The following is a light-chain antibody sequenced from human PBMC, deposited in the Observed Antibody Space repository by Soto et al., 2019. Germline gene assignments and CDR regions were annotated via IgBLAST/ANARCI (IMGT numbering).Light chain of an antibody. CDR3: QQHGSSPST. V-gene: IGKV3-20*01. J-gene: IGKJ1*01. Sequence: EIGLTQAPYTVALSTGERATLSCRATHTVSSSYLAWYQQKPGQAPRLLIFGASSRATGIPDRFSGSGSGTDFTLTISRLEPEDFAVYYCQQHGSSPSTFGQGTKVDIK. CDR2: GAS. CDR1: HTVSSSY.